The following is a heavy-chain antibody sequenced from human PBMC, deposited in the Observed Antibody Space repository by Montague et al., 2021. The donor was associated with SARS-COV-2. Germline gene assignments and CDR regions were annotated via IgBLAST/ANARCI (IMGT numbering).Heavy chain of an antibody. D-gene: IGHD3-10*01. CDR2: SYYSGTT. J-gene: IGHJ3*02. CDR1: GDSFNSPKYY. CDR3: ARGSYGSGSYHAFDI. Sequence: SETLSLTCTVSGDSFNSPKYYCAWIRQPPGKGLEWIGSSYYSGTTYDXLSLRNQVTISVDTSKTQFSLKMNSVTAADTAVYYCARGSYGSGSYHAFDIWSQGTVVAVSS. V-gene: IGHV4-39*01.